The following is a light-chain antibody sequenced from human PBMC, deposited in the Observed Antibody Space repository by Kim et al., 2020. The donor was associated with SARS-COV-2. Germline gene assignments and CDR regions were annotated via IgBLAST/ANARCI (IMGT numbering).Light chain of an antibody. CDR3: SSYTSSSTSYV. Sequence: QSITLSCTGTSSDVGGYIYVSWYQQHPGKAPKLMFYDVSKRPSGVSNRFSGSKSGNTASLTISGLQAEDEADYYCSSYTSSSTSYVFGTGTKVTVL. J-gene: IGLJ1*01. CDR2: DVS. CDR1: SSDVGGYIY. V-gene: IGLV2-14*04.